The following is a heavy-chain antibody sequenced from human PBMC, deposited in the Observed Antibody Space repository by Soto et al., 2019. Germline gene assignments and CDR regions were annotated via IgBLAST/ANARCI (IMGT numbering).Heavy chain of an antibody. CDR3: AKDNWDRGMDV. CDR2: ISYDGTNK. D-gene: IGHD7-27*01. Sequence: QVQLVESGGGVVQPGRSLRLSCAASGFTFSSYGMHWVRQAQGKGLEWVAVISYDGTNKYYADSVKGRFTISRDNSKNTLYLQMNSLRAEDTAVYYCAKDNWDRGMDVWGQGTTVTVSS. J-gene: IGHJ6*02. CDR1: GFTFSSYG. V-gene: IGHV3-30*18.